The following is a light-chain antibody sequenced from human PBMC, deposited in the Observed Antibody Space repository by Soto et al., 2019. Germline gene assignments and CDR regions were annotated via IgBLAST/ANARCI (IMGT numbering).Light chain of an antibody. CDR2: SAS. CDR1: QDIGDD. V-gene: IGKV1-6*01. CDR3: LQDHNYPVT. Sequence: AIQMTQSPSSLSASVRDRVTITCRTGQDIGDDLAWYQQKPGKAPKLLIYSASNLQTGVPSRFSGSGSGTFFTLTISSLQPEDFATYFCLQDHNYPVTFGQGTKVEIK. J-gene: IGKJ2*01.